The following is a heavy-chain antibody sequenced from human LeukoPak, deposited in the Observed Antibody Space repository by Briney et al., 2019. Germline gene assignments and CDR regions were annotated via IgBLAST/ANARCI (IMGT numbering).Heavy chain of an antibody. CDR1: GGSISSSIYY. D-gene: IGHD3-22*01. V-gene: IGHV4-39*07. CDR2: IYYSGTT. J-gene: IGHJ4*02. Sequence: SETLSFTCTVSGGSISSSIYYWGWIRQPPGKGLEWIGSIYYSGTTYYNPSLKSRVTISVDTSKNQFSLKLSSVTAADTAVYYCASDSDSTGYYYFDYWGQGTLVTVPS. CDR3: ASDSDSTGYYYFDY.